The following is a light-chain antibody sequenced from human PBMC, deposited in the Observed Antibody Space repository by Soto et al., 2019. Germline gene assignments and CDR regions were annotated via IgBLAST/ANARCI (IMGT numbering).Light chain of an antibody. CDR2: LEGSGNY. V-gene: IGLV4-60*01. J-gene: IGLJ3*02. CDR3: ETWDTSTGV. CDR1: SGHSSYI. Sequence: QPVLTQSSSASASLGSSVKVTCTLSSGHSSYIIVWHQQQPGKAPRYLMKLEGSGNYNKGSGVPDRFSGSSSGADRYLTISNLQLDDEADYYCETWDTSTGVFGGGTKLTVL.